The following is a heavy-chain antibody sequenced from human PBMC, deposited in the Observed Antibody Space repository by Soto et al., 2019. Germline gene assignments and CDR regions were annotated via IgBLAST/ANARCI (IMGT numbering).Heavy chain of an antibody. V-gene: IGHV3-9*01. D-gene: IGHD2-2*02. J-gene: IGHJ6*03. Sequence: GGSLRLSCAASGFTFDDYAMDWVRQAPGKGLDWVSGISRNSGSIGYADSVKGRFTISRDNAKNSLYLQMNSLRAEDTALYYCPKADTRYYYYYYMDVWGKGTTVTVSS. CDR3: PKADTRYYYYYYMDV. CDR1: GFTFDDYA. CDR2: ISRNSGSI.